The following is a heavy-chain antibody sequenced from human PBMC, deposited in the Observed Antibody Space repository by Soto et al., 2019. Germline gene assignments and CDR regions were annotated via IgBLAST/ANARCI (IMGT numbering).Heavy chain of an antibody. J-gene: IGHJ5*02. CDR1: GGSFSGYY. CDR3: ARVKGLYYYGSGSYSLFDP. V-gene: IGHV4-34*01. CDR2: INHSGST. Sequence: SETLSLTCAVYGGSFSGYYWSWIRQPPGKGLEWIGEINHSGSTNYNPSLKSRVTISVDTSKNQFSLKLSSVTAADTAVYYCARVKGLYYYGSGSYSLFDPWGQGTLVTVSS. D-gene: IGHD3-10*01.